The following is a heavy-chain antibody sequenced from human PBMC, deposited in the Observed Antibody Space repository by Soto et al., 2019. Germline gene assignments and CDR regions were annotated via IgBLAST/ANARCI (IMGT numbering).Heavy chain of an antibody. J-gene: IGHJ3*02. D-gene: IGHD3-3*01. CDR3: ARDRSTIYAFDI. Sequence: EVQLVESGGGLVQPGGSLRLSCAASGFTVSSNYMSWVRQAPGKGLEWVSVIYSGGSTYYADSVKGRFTISRDNSKNSLYLQMNSLRAEDTAVYYCARDRSTIYAFDIWGQGTMVTVSS. CDR2: IYSGGST. CDR1: GFTVSSNY. V-gene: IGHV3-66*01.